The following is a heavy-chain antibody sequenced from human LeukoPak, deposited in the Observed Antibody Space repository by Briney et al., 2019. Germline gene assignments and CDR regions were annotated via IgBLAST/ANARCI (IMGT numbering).Heavy chain of an antibody. V-gene: IGHV1-3*01. CDR3: ARARRDYDSSGYYSLFFDY. D-gene: IGHD3-22*01. CDR2: INAGNGNT. CDR1: GYTFTGYY. J-gene: IGHJ4*02. Sequence: ASVKVSCKASGYTFTGYYMHWVRQAPGQRLEWMGWINAGNGNTKYSQKFQGRVTITRDTSASTAYMELSSLRSEDTAVYYCARARRDYDSSGYYSLFFDYWGQGTLVTVSS.